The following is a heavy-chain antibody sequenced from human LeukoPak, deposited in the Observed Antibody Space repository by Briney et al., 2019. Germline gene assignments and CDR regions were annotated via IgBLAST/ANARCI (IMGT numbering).Heavy chain of an antibody. CDR2: IYYSGST. J-gene: IGHJ3*02. D-gene: IGHD3-3*01. CDR3: AREKGGFLPPRAFDI. CDR1: GGSISSYY. Sequence: PSETLSLTCTVSGGSISSYYWSWIRQPPGKGLEWIGYIYYSGSTNYNPSLKSRVTISVDTSKNQFSLKLSSVTAADTAVYYRAREKGGFLPPRAFDIWGQGTMVTVSS. V-gene: IGHV4-59*01.